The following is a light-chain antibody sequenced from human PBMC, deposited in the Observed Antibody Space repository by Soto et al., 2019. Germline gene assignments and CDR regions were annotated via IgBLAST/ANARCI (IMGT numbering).Light chain of an antibody. CDR1: QSISSW. J-gene: IGKJ4*01. CDR2: DAS. CDR3: QQYNSYPLT. V-gene: IGKV1-5*01. Sequence: DIQMTQSPSTLSASVGDRVTITCRASQSISSWLAWYQQKPGKAPKLLIYDASSLESGVPSRFTGSGSGTELTLTISSLQPDDFATYYCQQYNSYPLTFGGGTKVEIK.